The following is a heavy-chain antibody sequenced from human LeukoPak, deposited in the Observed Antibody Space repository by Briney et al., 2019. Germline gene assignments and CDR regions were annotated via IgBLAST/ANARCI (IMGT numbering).Heavy chain of an antibody. CDR3: AREEHGGYFDY. V-gene: IGHV1-46*01. CDR1: GYTFTNYY. CDR2: INPSGTGT. J-gene: IGHJ4*02. D-gene: IGHD2-15*01. Sequence: ASVKVSCKASGYTFTNYYMHWVRQAPGQELEWMGLINPSGTGTNYAQKFRGRVTLTRDTSTTTVYMELSSLRSEDTAVYYCAREEHGGYFDYWGQGNPVTVSS.